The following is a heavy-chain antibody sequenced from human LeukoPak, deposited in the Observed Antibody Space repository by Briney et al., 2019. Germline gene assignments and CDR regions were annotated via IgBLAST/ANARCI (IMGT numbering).Heavy chain of an antibody. CDR3: ARAGYDSSGYSTYYFDY. D-gene: IGHD3-22*01. Sequence: SETLSLTCTVSGGSISSGGYYWSWIRQRPGKGLEWIGYIYYSGSTYYNPSLKSRVTISIDTSKNQFSLKLSSVTAADTAVYYCARAGYDSSGYSTYYFDYWGQGTLVTVSS. CDR2: IYYSGST. V-gene: IGHV4-31*03. CDR1: GGSISSGGYY. J-gene: IGHJ4*02.